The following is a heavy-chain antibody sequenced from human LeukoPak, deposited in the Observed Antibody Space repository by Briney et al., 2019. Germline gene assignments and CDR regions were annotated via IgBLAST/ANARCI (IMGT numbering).Heavy chain of an antibody. Sequence: SETLSLTCTVSGGSISSSSYYWGWIRQPPGKGLEWIGSIYYSGSTYYNPSLKSRVTISVDTSKNQFSLKLSSVTAADTAVYYCANTPYDFWSGYEYWGQGTLVTVSS. V-gene: IGHV4-39*07. CDR3: ANTPYDFWSGYEY. D-gene: IGHD3-3*01. CDR2: IYYSGST. J-gene: IGHJ4*02. CDR1: GGSISSSSYY.